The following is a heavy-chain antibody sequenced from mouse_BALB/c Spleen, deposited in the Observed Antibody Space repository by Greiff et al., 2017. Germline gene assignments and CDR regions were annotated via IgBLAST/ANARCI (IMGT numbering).Heavy chain of an antibody. J-gene: IGHJ3*01. CDR2: INPSTGYT. CDR1: GYTFTSYW. Sequence: LEESGAELAKPGASVKMSCKASGYTFTSYWMHWVKQRPGQGLEWIGYINPSTGYTEYNQKFKDKATLTADKSSSTAYMQLSSLTSEDSAVYYCARGVAPAYWGQGTLVTVSA. CDR3: ARGVAPAY. V-gene: IGHV1-7*01. D-gene: IGHD1-1*01.